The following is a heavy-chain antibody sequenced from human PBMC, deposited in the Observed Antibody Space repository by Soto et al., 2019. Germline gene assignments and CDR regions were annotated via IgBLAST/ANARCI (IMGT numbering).Heavy chain of an antibody. V-gene: IGHV2-5*02. D-gene: IGHD6-19*01. CDR1: GFSLTTSGVG. J-gene: IGHJ4*02. Sequence: QITLRESGPALVKPTQTLTLTCSFSGFSLTTSGVGVGWIRQPPGKALEWLALVYWDDDEHYSPSLRSRLTTTKDTSKHQAVPTMTNMGPVDTATYYCAHMGVAGTLYYFDYWGQGTLVTVSS. CDR3: AHMGVAGTLYYFDY. CDR2: VYWDDDE.